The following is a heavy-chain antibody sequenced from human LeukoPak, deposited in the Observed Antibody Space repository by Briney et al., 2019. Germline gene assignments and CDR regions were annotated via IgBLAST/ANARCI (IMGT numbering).Heavy chain of an antibody. CDR2: MWSDGHNK. CDR1: GFTFSRSA. D-gene: IGHD3-16*01. V-gene: IGHV3-33*07. CDR3: AWGFSCRLKYFDY. J-gene: IGHJ4*02. Sequence: PGGSLRLSCAASGFTFSRSAMDWVRLAPGKGLESVPLMWSDGHNKHYADSMKGRFIVSRDSSKNTLFLQMSSLRAEDTAVYYSAWGFSCRLKYFDYWGQGTLVTVSS.